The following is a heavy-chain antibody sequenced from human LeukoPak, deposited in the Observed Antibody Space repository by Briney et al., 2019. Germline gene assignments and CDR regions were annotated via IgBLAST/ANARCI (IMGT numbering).Heavy chain of an antibody. CDR3: ARGPRIQLWLDDFDY. CDR2: INPNSGGT. D-gene: IGHD5-18*01. J-gene: IGHJ4*02. Sequence: ASVKVSCKASGYTFTGYYMHWVRQAPGQGLEWMGWINPNSGGTNYAQKFQGRVTMTRDTSISTAYMELSRLRSDDTAVYYCARGPRIQLWLDDFDYWGQGTLVTVSS. V-gene: IGHV1-2*02. CDR1: GYTFTGYY.